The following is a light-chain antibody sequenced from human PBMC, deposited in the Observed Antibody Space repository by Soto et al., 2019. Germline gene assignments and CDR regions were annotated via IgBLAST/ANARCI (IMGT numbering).Light chain of an antibody. CDR2: GAS. CDR3: QQYGTSPIT. CDR1: QSVGSSY. V-gene: IGKV3-20*01. J-gene: IGKJ5*01. Sequence: EIVMTQSPATLSVSPGERVTLSCRARQSVGSSYLAWYQQRPGQAPRLLIYGASSRATGIPDRFSGSGSGTEFTLTISRLEPEDFALYYCQQYGTSPITFGQGTRLEIK.